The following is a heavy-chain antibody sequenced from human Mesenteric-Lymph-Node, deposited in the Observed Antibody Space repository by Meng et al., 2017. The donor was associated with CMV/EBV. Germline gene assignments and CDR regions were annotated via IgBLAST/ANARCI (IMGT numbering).Heavy chain of an antibody. CDR3: AKSLGYCSGGSCYGMDV. V-gene: IGHV3-23*03. J-gene: IGHJ6*02. D-gene: IGHD2-15*01. CDR2: NYSGGSST. CDR1: GFTFSSYA. Sequence: GGSLRLSCAASGFTFSSYAMSWVRQAPGKGLEWVSVNYSGGSSTYYADSVKGRFTISRDNSKNTLYLQMNSLRAEDTAVYYCAKSLGYCSGGSCYGMDVWGQGTTVTVSS.